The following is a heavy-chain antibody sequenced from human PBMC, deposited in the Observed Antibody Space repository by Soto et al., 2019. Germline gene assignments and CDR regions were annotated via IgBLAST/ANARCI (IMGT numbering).Heavy chain of an antibody. V-gene: IGHV4-34*01. Sequence: SETLSLTCAVYGGSFSGYYWSWIRQPPGKGLEWIGEINHSGSTNYNPSLKSRVTISVDTSKNQFSLKLSSVTAADTAVYYCARAGWASQYSSSWGPDGYWGQGTLVTVSS. CDR1: GGSFSGYY. D-gene: IGHD2-15*01. J-gene: IGHJ4*02. CDR2: INHSGST. CDR3: ARAGWASQYSSSWGPDGY.